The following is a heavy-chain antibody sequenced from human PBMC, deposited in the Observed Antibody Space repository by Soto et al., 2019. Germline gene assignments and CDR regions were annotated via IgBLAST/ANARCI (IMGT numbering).Heavy chain of an antibody. Sequence: GGSLRLSCAASGFTLSSYAISWVRQAPGKGLEWVSGISGSGGSTYYADSVKGRFTISRDNSKNTLYLQINSLRAEDTAVYYCAKEDSSGYLDDWGQGTLVTVSS. CDR2: ISGSGGST. D-gene: IGHD3-22*01. CDR1: GFTLSSYA. J-gene: IGHJ4*02. CDR3: AKEDSSGYLDD. V-gene: IGHV3-23*01.